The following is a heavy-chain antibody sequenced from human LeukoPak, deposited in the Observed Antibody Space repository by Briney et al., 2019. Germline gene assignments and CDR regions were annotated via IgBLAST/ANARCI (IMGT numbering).Heavy chain of an antibody. CDR1: GGSISSSGYY. D-gene: IGHD3-10*01. CDR2: IDYSGNT. V-gene: IGHV4-39*07. J-gene: IGHJ4*02. Sequence: SETLSLTCTVSGGSISSSGYYWGWVRQTPGKGLEWIGSIDYSGNTYYSPSLKSRFTISADTSKNQFSLKLNSVTAADTAVYYCVRDTGSWRTDYWGQGTLVTVSS. CDR3: VRDTGSWRTDY.